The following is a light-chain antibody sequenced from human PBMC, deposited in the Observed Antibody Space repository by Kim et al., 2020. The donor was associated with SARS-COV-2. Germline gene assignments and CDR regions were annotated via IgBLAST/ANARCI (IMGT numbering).Light chain of an antibody. CDR3: SSYTTISTYV. Sequence: QSALTQPASVSGSPGQSITISCTGTSSDVGAYNYVSWYQQHPGKAPKLMIFDVTNRPSGVSNRFSGSKSGSTASLTISGLQAEDEADYYCSSYTTISTYVFGTGTKVTVL. CDR1: SSDVGAYNY. J-gene: IGLJ1*01. CDR2: DVT. V-gene: IGLV2-14*03.